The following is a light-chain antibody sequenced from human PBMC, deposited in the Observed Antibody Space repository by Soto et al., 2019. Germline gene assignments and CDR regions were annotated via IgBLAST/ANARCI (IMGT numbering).Light chain of an antibody. J-gene: IGKJ1*01. CDR1: QSVSSSY. CDR3: QQYGSLPWT. CDR2: GAS. V-gene: IGKV3-20*01. Sequence: EIVLTQSPGTLSLSPGERATLSCRASQSVSSSYLVWYQQKPGQAPRLLIYGASSRATGIPDRFNGSGSGTDLTLTISRLEPEDFAVYYCQQYGSLPWTFGQGTKVEVK.